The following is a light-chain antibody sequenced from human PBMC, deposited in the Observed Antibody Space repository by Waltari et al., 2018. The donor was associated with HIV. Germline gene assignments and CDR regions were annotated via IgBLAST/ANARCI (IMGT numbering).Light chain of an antibody. V-gene: IGKV3-15*01. CDR3: QQYNNWPPT. CDR2: GAS. CDR1: QSIARN. Sequence: EIVMTQSPATLSVSPGGRATLSCRATQSIARNLAWYQQKPGQAPRLLIYGASTRTTGIAPRFSGSGSETEFTLTINSLQSEDFAVYYCQQYNNWPPTFGQGTKLEIK. J-gene: IGKJ2*01.